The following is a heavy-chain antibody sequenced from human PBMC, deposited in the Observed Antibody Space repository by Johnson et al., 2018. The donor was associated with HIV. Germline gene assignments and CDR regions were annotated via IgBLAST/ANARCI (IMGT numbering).Heavy chain of an antibody. CDR1: GFTFSSYA. CDR2: ISYDGSNK. D-gene: IGHD5-24*01. V-gene: IGHV3-30*14. Sequence: QMQLVESGGGLVQPGGSLRLSCAASGFTFSSYAMHWVRQAPGKGLEWVAVISYDGSNKYYADSVKGRLIISRDKAKNSLYLQMNSLRAEDTALYYCARDAYNSDACDIWGQGTMVTVSS. J-gene: IGHJ3*02. CDR3: ARDAYNSDACDI.